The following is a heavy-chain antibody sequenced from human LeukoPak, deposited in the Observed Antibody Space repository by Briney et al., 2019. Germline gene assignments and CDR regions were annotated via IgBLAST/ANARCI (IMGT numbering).Heavy chain of an antibody. D-gene: IGHD4-23*01. CDR2: ISSSSSTI. CDR1: GFTFSSYS. V-gene: IGHV3-48*01. Sequence: GGSLRLSCAASGFTFSSYSMNWVRQAPGKGLELVSYISSSSSTIYYADSVKGRFTISRDNAKNSLYLQMNSLRAEDTAVYYCASEGYGGTDYWGQGTLVTVSS. CDR3: ASEGYGGTDY. J-gene: IGHJ4*02.